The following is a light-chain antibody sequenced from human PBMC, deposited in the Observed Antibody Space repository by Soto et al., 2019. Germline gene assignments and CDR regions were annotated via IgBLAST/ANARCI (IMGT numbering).Light chain of an antibody. J-gene: IGKJ3*01. CDR3: QVTSFLLFP. Sequence: DIQMNMSPSTLSASERDRVTINCRASQSISRWLAWYQQKPGKAPKLLIHDATSLESGVPSRFSGSGSGTDFTLTISCLQPEDFAPYCCQVTSFLLFPFCPVANVAIK. CDR2: DAT. CDR1: QSISRW. V-gene: IGKV1-5*01.